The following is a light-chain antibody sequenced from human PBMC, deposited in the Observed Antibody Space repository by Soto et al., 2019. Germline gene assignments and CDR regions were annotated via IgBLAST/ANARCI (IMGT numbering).Light chain of an antibody. Sequence: DIQMTQSPSTLSPSVGDRVTITCRASQSISSYLNWYQQKPGKAPKLLIYAASSLQSGVPSRFSGSGSGTDFTLTISSLQPEDFATYYCQQSYSTPPEGTFGQGTKVEIK. J-gene: IGKJ1*01. CDR1: QSISSY. CDR2: AAS. CDR3: QQSYSTPPEGT. V-gene: IGKV1-39*01.